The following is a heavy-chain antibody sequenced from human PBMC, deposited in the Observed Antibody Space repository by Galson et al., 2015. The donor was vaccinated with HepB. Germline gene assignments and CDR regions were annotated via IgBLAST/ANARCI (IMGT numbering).Heavy chain of an antibody. CDR3: FTLPLAGTRYPAY. J-gene: IGHJ4*02. Sequence: SLRLSCAASGLTFRDFSIYWVRQVSGKGLEWLGRIFTQPDSYATAYAVAVKDRLTISRDDSKSTAYLHLNSLKTEDTAVYYCFTLPLAGTRYPAYWGQGTLVTVSS. CDR2: IFTQPDSYAT. CDR1: GLTFRDFS. D-gene: IGHD1-1*01. V-gene: IGHV3-73*01.